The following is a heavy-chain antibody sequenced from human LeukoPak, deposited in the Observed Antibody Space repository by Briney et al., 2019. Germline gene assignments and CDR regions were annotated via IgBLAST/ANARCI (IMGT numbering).Heavy chain of an antibody. CDR3: AKIISSGYSMGGDY. J-gene: IGHJ4*02. CDR2: ISYDGSNK. CDR1: GFTFSSYA. Sequence: PGGSLRLSCAAPGFTFSSYAMHWVRQAPGKGLEWVAVISYDGSNKYYADSVKGRFTISRDNSKNTLYLQMNSLRAEDTAVYYCAKIISSGYSMGGDYWGQGTLVTVSS. D-gene: IGHD3-22*01. V-gene: IGHV3-30*04.